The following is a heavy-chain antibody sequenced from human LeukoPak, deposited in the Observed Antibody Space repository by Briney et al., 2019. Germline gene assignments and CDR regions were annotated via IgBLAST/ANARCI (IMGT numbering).Heavy chain of an antibody. CDR3: TRDVPYVDTAMDDY. CDR2: IRSKAYGGTT. V-gene: IGHV3-49*03. Sequence: GGSLRLSCTASGFTFGDYAMSWFRQAPGKGLEWVGFIRSKAYGGTTEYAASVKGRFTISRDDSKSIAYLQMNSLKTEDTAVYYCTRDVPYVDTAMDDYWGQGTLVTGSS. D-gene: IGHD5-18*01. J-gene: IGHJ4*02. CDR1: GFTFGDYA.